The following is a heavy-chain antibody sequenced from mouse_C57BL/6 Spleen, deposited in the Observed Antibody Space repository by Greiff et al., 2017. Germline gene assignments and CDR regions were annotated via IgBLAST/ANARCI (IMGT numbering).Heavy chain of an antibody. J-gene: IGHJ4*01. CDR3: ARGFLYYYAMDY. Sequence: QVQLQQSGPELVKPGASVKISCKASGYAFSSSWMNWVKQRPGKGLEWIGRIYPGDGDTNYNGKFKGKATLTADKSSSTAYMQLSSLTSEDSAVYFCARGFLYYYAMDYWGQGTSVTVSS. D-gene: IGHD6-2*01. CDR2: IYPGDGDT. CDR1: GYAFSSSW. V-gene: IGHV1-82*01.